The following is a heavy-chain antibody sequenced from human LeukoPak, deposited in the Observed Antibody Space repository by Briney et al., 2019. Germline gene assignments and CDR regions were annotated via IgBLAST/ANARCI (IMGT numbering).Heavy chain of an antibody. D-gene: IGHD3-22*01. Sequence: SETLTLTCAVYGGSSSGYYWSWIRQPPGKGLEWIGEINHSGSTNYNPSLKSRVTISVDTSKNQFSLKLSSVTAADTAVYYCARGLGTYYYDSSGYYQYNWFDPWGQGTLVTVSS. J-gene: IGHJ5*02. V-gene: IGHV4-34*01. CDR2: INHSGST. CDR1: GGSSSGYY. CDR3: ARGLGTYYYDSSGYYQYNWFDP.